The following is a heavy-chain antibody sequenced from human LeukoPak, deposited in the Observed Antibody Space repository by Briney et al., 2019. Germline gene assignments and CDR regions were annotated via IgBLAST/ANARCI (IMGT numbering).Heavy chain of an antibody. CDR1: GYTFTSYG. D-gene: IGHD3-3*01. CDR3: ASMSGYYPSYYFDY. CDR2: ISAYNGNP. Sequence: ASVKVSCKASGYTFTSYGISWVRQAPGQGLEWMGWISAYNGNPNYAQKLQGRVTMTTDTSTSTAYMELRSLRSDDTAVYYCASMSGYYPSYYFDYWGQGTLVTVSS. V-gene: IGHV1-18*01. J-gene: IGHJ4*02.